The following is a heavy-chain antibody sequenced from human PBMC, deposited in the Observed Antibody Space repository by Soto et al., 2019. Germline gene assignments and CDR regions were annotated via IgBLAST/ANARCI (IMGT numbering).Heavy chain of an antibody. J-gene: IGHJ4*02. CDR3: ARENYYGSGSYR. CDR2: INHTGST. CDR1: GGSFRGYS. D-gene: IGHD3-10*01. V-gene: IGHV4-34*01. Sequence: PSETLSLTCAVYGGSFRGYSWTWIRQPPGKGLEWIGEINHTGSTNYNPSLKSRVTISVDTSKNQFSLKLSSVTAADTAVYYCARENYYGSGSYRWGQGTLVTVSS.